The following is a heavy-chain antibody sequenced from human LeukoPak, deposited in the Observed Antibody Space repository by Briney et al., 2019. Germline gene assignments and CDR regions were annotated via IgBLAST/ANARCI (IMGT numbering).Heavy chain of an antibody. V-gene: IGHV3-7*01. J-gene: IGHJ3*02. CDR1: GFTFSSYS. Sequence: HPGGSLRLSCAASGFTFSSYSMNWVRQAPGKGLEWVANIKQDGSEKYYVDSVKGRFTISRDNAKNSLYLQMNSLRAEDTAVYYCARGRGYGYRFQDAFDIWGQGTMVTVSS. CDR3: ARGRGYGYRFQDAFDI. D-gene: IGHD5-18*01. CDR2: IKQDGSEK.